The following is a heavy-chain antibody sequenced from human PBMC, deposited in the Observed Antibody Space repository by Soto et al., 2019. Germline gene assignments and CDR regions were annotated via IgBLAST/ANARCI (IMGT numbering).Heavy chain of an antibody. CDR3: RVTGVSEVDY. J-gene: IGHJ4*02. CDR1: GYTFMGFY. D-gene: IGHD2-8*01. CDR2: IYPDSGGT. V-gene: IGHV1-2*02. Sequence: GXSVKVSCRTSGYTFMGFYIHWVRQAPGQGLESMGWIYPDSGGTDYAQKFQGRVTMTRDTSISTAYMELSRLRSDDTAVYYCRVTGVSEVDYWGQGTLVTVSS.